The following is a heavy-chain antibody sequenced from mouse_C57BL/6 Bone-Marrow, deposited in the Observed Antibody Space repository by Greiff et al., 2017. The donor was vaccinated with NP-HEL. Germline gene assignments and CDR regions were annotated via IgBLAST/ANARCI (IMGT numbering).Heavy chain of an antibody. D-gene: IGHD2-4*01. V-gene: IGHV5-16*01. J-gene: IGHJ4*01. CDR2: ISSDGSST. CDR3: AREGGLRRRTYAMDY. CDR1: GFTFSDYY. Sequence: EVMLVESVGGLVQPGSSMKLSCTTSGFTFSDYYLALVRQVPEQGLSWVANISSDGSSTYYLDSLKSRFIISRDNAKNILYLQMSSLKSEDTATYYCAREGGLRRRTYAMDYGGQGTSVTVTS.